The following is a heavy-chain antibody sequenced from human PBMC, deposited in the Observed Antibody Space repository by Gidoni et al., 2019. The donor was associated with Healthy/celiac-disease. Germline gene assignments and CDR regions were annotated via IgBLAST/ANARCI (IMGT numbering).Heavy chain of an antibody. V-gene: IGHV1-2*06. Sequence: QVQLVQSGAEVKKPGASVKVSCKASGYTFTGYYMHWVRQAPGQGLEWMGRINPNSVGTNYAQKFQGRVTMTRDTSISAAYMELSRLRSDDTAVYYCARDPRGITGTTFDYWGQGTLVTVSS. J-gene: IGHJ4*02. CDR3: ARDPRGITGTTFDY. D-gene: IGHD1-20*01. CDR1: GYTFTGYY. CDR2: INPNSVGT.